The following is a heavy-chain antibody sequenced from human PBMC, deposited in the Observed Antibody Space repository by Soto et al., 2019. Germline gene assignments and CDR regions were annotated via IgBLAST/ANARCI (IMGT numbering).Heavy chain of an antibody. CDR1: GYTFTGYY. D-gene: IGHD2-2*01. Sequence: ASVKGSCKESGYTFTGYYMHWVRQAPGQGLEWMGWINPNSGGTNYAKKFMGWVTMTRDMSISTAYMELSRLRSDDTSVYFCASAGIVLVPAAINLDNRGEATLVTVCS. CDR3: ASAGIVLVPAAINLDN. J-gene: IGHJ4*02. CDR2: INPNSGGT. V-gene: IGHV1-2*04.